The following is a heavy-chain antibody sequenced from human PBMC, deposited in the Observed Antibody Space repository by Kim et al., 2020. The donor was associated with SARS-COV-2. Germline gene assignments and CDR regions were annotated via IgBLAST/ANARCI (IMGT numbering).Heavy chain of an antibody. D-gene: IGHD3-22*01. CDR3: ARVHDSSGYSTPGGFDP. V-gene: IGHV1-46*01. CDR1: GYTFTSYY. CDR2: INPSGGST. J-gene: IGHJ5*02. Sequence: ASVKVSCKASGYTFTSYYMHWVRQAPGQGLEWMGIINPSGGSTSYAQKFQGRVTMTRDTSTSTVYMELSSLRSEDTAVYYCARVHDSSGYSTPGGFDPWGQGTLVTVSS.